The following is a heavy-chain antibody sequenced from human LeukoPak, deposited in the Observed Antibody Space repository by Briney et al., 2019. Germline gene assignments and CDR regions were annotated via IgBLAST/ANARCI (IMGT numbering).Heavy chain of an antibody. CDR3: ASALRFYYYYYMDV. CDR2: INHSGST. J-gene: IGHJ6*03. CDR1: GESFSGYY. V-gene: IGHV4-34*01. Sequence: PSETLSLTCAVYGESFSGYYWSWLRQPPGKGLEGIGEINHSGSTNYTPSLKSRVPISVDTSKNPFSLKLSSVTAADTAVYYCASALRFYYYYYMDVWGKGTTVTVSS.